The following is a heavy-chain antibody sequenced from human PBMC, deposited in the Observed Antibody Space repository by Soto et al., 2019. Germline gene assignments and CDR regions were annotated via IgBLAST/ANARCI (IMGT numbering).Heavy chain of an antibody. Sequence: WASVKVSCKASGGTFSSYALSWVRQAPGQGLEWMGGIIPIFGTANYARKFQGRVTITADESTSTAYMELSSLRSVDTAVYYCARDLPGPGIAVWGQGTLVTVSS. CDR2: IIPIFGTA. D-gene: IGHD6-13*01. CDR1: GGTFSSYA. J-gene: IGHJ4*02. V-gene: IGHV1-69*13. CDR3: ARDLPGPGIAV.